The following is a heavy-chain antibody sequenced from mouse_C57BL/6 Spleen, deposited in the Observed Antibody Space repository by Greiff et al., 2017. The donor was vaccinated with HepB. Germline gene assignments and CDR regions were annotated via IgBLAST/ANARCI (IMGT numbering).Heavy chain of an antibody. V-gene: IGHV1-64*01. Sequence: QVQLQQPGAELVKLGASVKLSCKASGYTFTSYWMHWVKQRPGQGLEWIGMIHPNSGSTNYNEKFKSKATLTVDKSSSTAYMQLSSLTSEDSAVYYCALITTVVAYYFDYWGQGTTLTVSS. CDR1: GYTFTSYW. CDR3: ALITTVVAYYFDY. J-gene: IGHJ2*01. CDR2: IHPNSGST. D-gene: IGHD1-1*01.